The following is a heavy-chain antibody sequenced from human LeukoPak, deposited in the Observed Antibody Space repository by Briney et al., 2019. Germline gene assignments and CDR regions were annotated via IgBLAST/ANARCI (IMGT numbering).Heavy chain of an antibody. D-gene: IGHD2-8*01. V-gene: IGHV4-38-2*02. Sequence: SETLSLTCTVSGYSISSGYYWDWIRQPPGKGLEWIGAIYHSGSTYYNPSLRSRVTISVDTSKNQFSLKLTSLTAADTAVYYCARDWGYCINGVCYAFDYWGQGTLVTVSS. J-gene: IGHJ4*02. CDR1: GYSISSGYY. CDR2: IYHSGST. CDR3: ARDWGYCINGVCYAFDY.